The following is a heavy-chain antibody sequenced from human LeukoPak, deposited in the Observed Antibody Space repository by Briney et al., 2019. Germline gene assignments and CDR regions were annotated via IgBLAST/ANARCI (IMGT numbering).Heavy chain of an antibody. CDR1: GGSFSGYY. J-gene: IGHJ6*02. D-gene: IGHD4-17*01. CDR3: ARGRPLRRTTVTTHYYYYGMDV. Sequence: KPSETLSLTCAVYGGSFSGYYWSWIRQPPGKGLEWIGEINHSGSTNYNPSLKSRVTISVDTSKNQFSLKLSSVTAADTAVYYCARGRPLRRTTVTTHYYYYGMDVWGQGTTVTVSS. CDR2: INHSGST. V-gene: IGHV4-34*01.